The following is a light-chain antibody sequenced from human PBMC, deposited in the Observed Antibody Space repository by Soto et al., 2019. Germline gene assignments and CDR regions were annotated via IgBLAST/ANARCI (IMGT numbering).Light chain of an antibody. CDR3: CSYAGSFTVI. CDR2: DVS. CDR1: SSDVGNYIY. V-gene: IGLV2-11*01. J-gene: IGLJ2*01. Sequence: QSALTQPRSVSGSPGQSVTISCTGTSSDVGNYIYVSWYRQHPGKAPKLMIYDVSKRPSGVPDRFSGSKSGNTASLTISGLQADYEADYYCCSYAGSFTVIFGGGTKVTVL.